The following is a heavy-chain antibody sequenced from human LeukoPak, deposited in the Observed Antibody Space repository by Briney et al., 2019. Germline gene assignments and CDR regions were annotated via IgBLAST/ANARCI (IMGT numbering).Heavy chain of an antibody. CDR3: ARHQLYNDSPLVD. CDR2: FYESGGA. D-gene: IGHD2-21*01. Sequence: SETLSLTCTVSGGSISSYHWSWIRQPPGEGLEWIGDFYESGGANYNPSLKSRVTISFDTFKNQFSLKLTSVTAADTAVYYCARHQLYNDSPLVDWGQGTLVTVSS. CDR1: GGSISSYH. J-gene: IGHJ4*02. V-gene: IGHV4-59*08.